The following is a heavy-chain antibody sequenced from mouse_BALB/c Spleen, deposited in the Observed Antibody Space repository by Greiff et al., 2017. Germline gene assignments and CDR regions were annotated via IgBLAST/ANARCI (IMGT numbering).Heavy chain of an antibody. V-gene: IGHV14-1*02. D-gene: IGHD5-1-1*01. CDR2: IDPENGNT. CDR3: ARSSILRYYFDY. CDR1: GFNIKDYY. Sequence: VQLQQSGAELVRPGASVKLSCKASGFNIKDYYMHWVKQRPEQGLEWIGWIDPENGNTIYDPKFQGKASITADTSSNTAYLQLSSLTSEDTAVYYCARSSILRYYFDYWGQGTTLTVSS. J-gene: IGHJ2*01.